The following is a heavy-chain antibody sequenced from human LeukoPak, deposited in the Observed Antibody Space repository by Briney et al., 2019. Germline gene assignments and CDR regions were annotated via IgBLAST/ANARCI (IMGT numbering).Heavy chain of an antibody. CDR2: ISGDGAST. J-gene: IGHJ3*01. Sequence: GGSLRLSCAASGFTFAIHAMTWVRQAPRKGLEWVSGISGDGASTHYAESVKGQFTISRDNSQNTLFLQMNSLRVEDTAIYYCAKDSYVSGRPLHTFDVWGQGTMVTVSS. D-gene: IGHD3-10*01. V-gene: IGHV3-23*01. CDR3: AKDSYVSGRPLHTFDV. CDR1: GFTFAIHA.